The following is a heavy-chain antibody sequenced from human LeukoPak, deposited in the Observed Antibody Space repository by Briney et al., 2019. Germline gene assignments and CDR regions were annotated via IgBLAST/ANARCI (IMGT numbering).Heavy chain of an antibody. D-gene: IGHD5-18*01. CDR3: ARGYSYGHKGRYYFDY. CDR1: GGTFSSYA. Sequence: GASVKVSCKASGGTFSSYAISWVRQAPGQGLEWMGGIIPIFGTANYAQKFQGRVTITADESTSTAYMELSSLRSEDTAVYYCARGYSYGHKGRYYFDYWGRGTLVTVSS. V-gene: IGHV1-69*13. CDR2: IIPIFGTA. J-gene: IGHJ4*02.